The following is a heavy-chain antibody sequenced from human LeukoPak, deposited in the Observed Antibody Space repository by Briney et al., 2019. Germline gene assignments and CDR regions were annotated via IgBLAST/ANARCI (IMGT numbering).Heavy chain of an antibody. V-gene: IGHV3-21*01. Sequence: GGSLRLSCTASGFTFSSPGMNWVRQAPGKGLEWVSSISGDSAFKVYADSVKGRSTISRDNAKNSLYLKMNSLRAEDTAVYYCAKYQTGTWTSYDSSDIWGQGTLVTVPS. CDR1: GFTFSSPG. D-gene: IGHD1-7*01. CDR2: ISGDSAFK. J-gene: IGHJ3*02. CDR3: AKYQTGTWTSYDSSDI.